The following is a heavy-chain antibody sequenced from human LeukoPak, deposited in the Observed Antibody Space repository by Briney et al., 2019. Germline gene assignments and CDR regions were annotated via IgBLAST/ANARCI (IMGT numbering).Heavy chain of an antibody. J-gene: IGHJ4*02. CDR2: INPNSGGT. V-gene: IGHV1-2*02. CDR3: ARVGYSGSYSD. Sequence: ASVKVSCKASGYTFTSYGISWVRQAPGQRLEWMGWINPNSGGTNYAQKFQGRVTMTRDTSISTAYMELSRLRSDDTAVYYCARVGYSGSYSDWGQGTLVTVSS. CDR1: GYTFTSYG. D-gene: IGHD1-26*01.